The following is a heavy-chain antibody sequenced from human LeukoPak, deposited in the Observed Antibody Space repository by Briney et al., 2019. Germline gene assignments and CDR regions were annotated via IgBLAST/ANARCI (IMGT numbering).Heavy chain of an antibody. CDR2: MNPGSGDT. CDR3: ARGLGDYNTDWFPVSGY. Sequence: ASVKVSCKASGYTFTAHDLTWVRQATGQGLEWMGWMNPGSGDTAYAQKFQGRVTMTRDTSMSTAYMELNSLGSEDTAIYYCARGLGDYNTDWFPVSGYWGQGTPVTVSS. CDR1: GYTFTAHD. V-gene: IGHV1-8*01. D-gene: IGHD3-9*01. J-gene: IGHJ4*02.